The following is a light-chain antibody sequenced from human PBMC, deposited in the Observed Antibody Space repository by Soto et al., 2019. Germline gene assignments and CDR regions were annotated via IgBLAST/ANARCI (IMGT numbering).Light chain of an antibody. CDR3: QQNYRTPVT. CDR1: QSISNY. Sequence: DIEMTQSPSPLSASVGDRVTITCRASQSISNYLNWYQQKPWKAPKLLIYSTSTLQSGVPSRFSGSGSGTQFTLTISTLQPEDFATYYCQQNYRTPVTFGHGARLE. J-gene: IGKJ5*01. V-gene: IGKV1-39*01. CDR2: STS.